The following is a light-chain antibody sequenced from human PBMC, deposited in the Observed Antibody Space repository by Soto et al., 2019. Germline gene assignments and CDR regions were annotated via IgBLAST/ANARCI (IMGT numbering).Light chain of an antibody. V-gene: IGKV3-20*01. J-gene: IGKJ2*01. Sequence: EIVLTQSPGTLSLSPGERVSLSCRASQRVSSNFLAWYQQKAGQAPRLLIYGASTRATGIPERFSGSASGTDFSLTISRLEPEDFAVYYCQQFSTSPIMYTFGQGTKLEIK. CDR1: QRVSSNF. CDR2: GAS. CDR3: QQFSTSPIMYT.